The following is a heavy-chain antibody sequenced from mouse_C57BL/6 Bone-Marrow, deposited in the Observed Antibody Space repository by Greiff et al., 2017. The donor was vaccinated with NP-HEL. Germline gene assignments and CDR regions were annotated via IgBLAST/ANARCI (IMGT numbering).Heavy chain of an antibody. CDR1: GYTFTNYW. D-gene: IGHD2-4*01. Sequence: VQLQQSGAELVRPGTSVKMSCKASGYTFTNYWIGWAKQRPGHGLEWIGDIYPGGGYTNYNEKFKGKATLTADKSSSTAYMQFSSLTSEDSAIYYCAVMGDYDPFAYWGQGTLVTVSA. CDR2: IYPGGGYT. V-gene: IGHV1-63*01. CDR3: AVMGDYDPFAY. J-gene: IGHJ3*01.